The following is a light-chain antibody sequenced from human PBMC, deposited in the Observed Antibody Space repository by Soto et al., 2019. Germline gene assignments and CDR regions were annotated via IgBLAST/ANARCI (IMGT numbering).Light chain of an antibody. Sequence: DIQMTQSPSTLSASVGDRVTITCRASQSISSWLAWYQQKPGKAPKLLIDKASSLESGVPTRFSCSGTGTEFTRTSSSLQPDDFATYYSQQYNSYAGYTFGQETKLEIK. CDR1: QSISSW. J-gene: IGKJ2*01. CDR2: KAS. CDR3: QQYNSYAGYT. V-gene: IGKV1-5*03.